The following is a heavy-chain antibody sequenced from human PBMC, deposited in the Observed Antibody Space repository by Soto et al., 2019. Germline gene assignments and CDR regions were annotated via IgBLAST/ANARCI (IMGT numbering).Heavy chain of an antibody. CDR1: GFTFSSYA. V-gene: IGHV3-23*01. CDR3: AKVGIIVVVMSPWDY. CDR2: ISGSGGST. J-gene: IGHJ4*02. D-gene: IGHD3-22*01. Sequence: EVQLLESGGGLVQPGGSLRLSCAASGFTFSSYAMSWVRQAPGKGLEWVSAISGSGGSTYYADSVKGRFTISRDNSKNTRYLQMNSLRAEDTAVYYCAKVGIIVVVMSPWDYWGQGTLVTVSS.